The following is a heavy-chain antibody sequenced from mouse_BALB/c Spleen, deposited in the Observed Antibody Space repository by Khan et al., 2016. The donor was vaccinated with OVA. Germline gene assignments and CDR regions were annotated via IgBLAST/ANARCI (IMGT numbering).Heavy chain of an antibody. J-gene: IGHJ3*01. D-gene: IGHD1-1*02. CDR2: ISSGGHYT. CDR3: ARLAYYYNSEGVAY. V-gene: IGHV5-6*01. Sequence: EVELVESGGDLVKTGGSLKLSCAASGFTFSTYGMSWVRQTPDKRLEWVATISSGGHYTYYIDSVKGRFTISRDNAKNILYLQMTSLRSEDTAIYYCARLAYYYNSEGVAYWGQGTLVTVSA. CDR1: GFTFSTYG.